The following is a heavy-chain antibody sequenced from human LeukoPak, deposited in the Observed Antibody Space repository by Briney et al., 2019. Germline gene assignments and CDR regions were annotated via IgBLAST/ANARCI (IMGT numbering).Heavy chain of an antibody. V-gene: IGHV4-4*07. Sequence: PSETLSLTCTVSGGSITYYYWNWIRQPAGKALEWIGRIYTSGSTDYKPSLKSRVTMSLDTSKNHLSLELSSVTAADTAVYYCARGISGTTGWPIKYYFDFWGQGTPVTVSS. J-gene: IGHJ4*02. CDR2: IYTSGST. D-gene: IGHD1-7*01. CDR1: GGSITYYY. CDR3: ARGISGTTGWPIKYYFDF.